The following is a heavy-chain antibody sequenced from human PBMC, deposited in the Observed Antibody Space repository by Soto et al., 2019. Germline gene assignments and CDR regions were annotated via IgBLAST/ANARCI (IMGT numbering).Heavy chain of an antibody. CDR2: IYYSGST. J-gene: IGHJ4*02. Sequence: KPXETLSLTCTVSGGSISTRGYYWSWIRQHPGKGLEWIGYIYYSGSTYYNPSLKSRVTLSVDTSKNQFSLKLISVTAADTAVYYCARVGEIIGDYWGQGTLVTVSS. CDR3: ARVGEIIGDY. CDR1: GGSISTRGYY. D-gene: IGHD3-10*01. V-gene: IGHV4-31*03.